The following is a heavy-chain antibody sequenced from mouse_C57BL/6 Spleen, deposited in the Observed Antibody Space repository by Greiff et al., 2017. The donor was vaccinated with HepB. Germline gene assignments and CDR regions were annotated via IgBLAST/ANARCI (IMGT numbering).Heavy chain of an antibody. CDR3: VRHCRDAMDY. D-gene: IGHD3-3*01. Sequence: DVHLVESGGGLVQPKGSLKLSCAASGFSFNTYAMNWVRQAPGKGLEWVARIRSKSNNYATYYADSVKDRFTISRDDSESMLYLQMNNLKTEDTAMYHCVRHCRDAMDYWGQGTSVTVSS. V-gene: IGHV10-1*01. J-gene: IGHJ4*01. CDR1: GFSFNTYA. CDR2: IRSKSNNYAT.